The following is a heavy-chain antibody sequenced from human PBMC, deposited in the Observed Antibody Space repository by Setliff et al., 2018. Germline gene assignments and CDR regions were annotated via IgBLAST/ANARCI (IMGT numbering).Heavy chain of an antibody. CDR2: IWDDGVKK. J-gene: IGHJ6*03. CDR3: ARSPRPPTSLAYVDV. D-gene: IGHD2-2*01. V-gene: IGHV3-33*08. Sequence: LSLTCAAYGGTFSDYYWTWISQPPGKGLEWVAVIWDDGVKKYHADSVKGRFTISRDNSKNTLYLQMNSLRAEDTAVYYCARSPRPPTSLAYVDVWGDGTMVTVSS. CDR1: GGTFSDYY.